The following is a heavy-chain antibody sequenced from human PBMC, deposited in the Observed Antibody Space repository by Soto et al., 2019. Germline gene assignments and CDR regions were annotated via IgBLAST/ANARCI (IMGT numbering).Heavy chain of an antibody. J-gene: IGHJ4*02. D-gene: IGHD5-18*01. V-gene: IGHV3-30*18. Sequence: QVQLVESGGGVVQPGRSLRLSCAASGFTFNTYAIHWVRQAPGKGLEWVAVISYDGSSQYHADSVKGRVTISRDNSKNTLYLEMNRLSPEDTAVYYCAKSEGVGYTFGYGLDHCGQGSLVTVSS. CDR3: AKSEGVGYTFGYGLDH. CDR1: GFTFNTYA. CDR2: ISYDGSSQ.